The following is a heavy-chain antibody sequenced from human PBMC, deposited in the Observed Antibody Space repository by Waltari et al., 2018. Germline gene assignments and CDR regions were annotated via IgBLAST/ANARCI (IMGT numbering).Heavy chain of an antibody. CDR2: ISGSGGST. D-gene: IGHD3-16*02. V-gene: IGHV3-23*01. CDR3: AKDSPKLTFGGVIVPPYFDY. J-gene: IGHJ4*02. Sequence: EVQLLESGGGLVQPGGSLRLSCAASGFTFSSYAMRWVRPAPGQGLGWVSAISGSGGSTYYADSVKGRFTISRDNSKNTLYLQMNSLRAEDTAVYYCAKDSPKLTFGGVIVPPYFDYWGQGTLVTVSS. CDR1: GFTFSSYA.